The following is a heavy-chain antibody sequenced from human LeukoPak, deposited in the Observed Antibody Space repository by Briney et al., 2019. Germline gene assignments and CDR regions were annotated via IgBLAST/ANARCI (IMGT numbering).Heavy chain of an antibody. J-gene: IGHJ4*02. CDR1: GYTFTSYY. D-gene: IGHD1-1*01. CDR3: ARGTTDDY. CDR2: INPSGGST. Sequence: WASVKVSCKASGYTFTSYYMHWVRQAPGQGLEWMGVINPSGGSTRYAQKFQGRVTMTGDPSTRTVYMELSSLTSDDTAVYYCARGTTDDYWGQGTPVTVSS. V-gene: IGHV1-46*01.